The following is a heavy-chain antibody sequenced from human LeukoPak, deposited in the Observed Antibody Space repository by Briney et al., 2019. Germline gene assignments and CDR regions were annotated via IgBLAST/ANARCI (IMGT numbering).Heavy chain of an antibody. V-gene: IGHV2-70*11. CDR3: ARSIWFGEKPGISRYSDY. CDR2: IDWDDDK. Sequence: SGPALVKPTQTPTLTCTFSGFSLSRSGMCVTWIRQAPGKALEWLARIDWDDDKYYSTSLKTRLTISKDTSKNQVVLTVTNMDPLDTATYYCARSIWFGEKPGISRYSDYWGQGTLVTVSS. J-gene: IGHJ4*02. D-gene: IGHD3-10*01. CDR1: GFSLSRSGMC.